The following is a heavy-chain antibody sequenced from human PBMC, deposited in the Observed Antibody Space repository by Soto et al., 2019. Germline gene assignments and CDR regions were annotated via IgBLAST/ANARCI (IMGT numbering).Heavy chain of an antibody. CDR3: AAHCSGGSCYSKDYYYGMDV. CDR2: ISAYNGNT. V-gene: IGHV1-18*01. J-gene: IGHJ6*02. CDR1: GYTFTSYG. D-gene: IGHD2-15*01. Sequence: QVQLVQSGAEVKKPGASVKVSCKASGYTFTSYGISWVRHAPGQGLEWMGWISAYNGNTNYAQKLQGRVTMTTDTATSTAYMELRSLRSDDTAVYYCAAHCSGGSCYSKDYYYGMDVWGQGTTVTVSS.